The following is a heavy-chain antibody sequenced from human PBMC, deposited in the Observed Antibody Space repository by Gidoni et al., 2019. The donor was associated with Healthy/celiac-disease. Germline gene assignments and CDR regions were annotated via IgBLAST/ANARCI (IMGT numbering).Heavy chain of an antibody. Sequence: EVQLVESGGGLVQPGRALRLSCTASGFTFGDYAMSWVLPAPGKGLAWVGFIRSKAYGGTTEYASSVKVRFTISIDDSKSIASLQMNSLKPEDTAVYYCTREWDGYPYLYWGQGTLVTVSS. J-gene: IGHJ4*02. D-gene: IGHD5-18*01. CDR2: IRSKAYGGTT. V-gene: IGHV3-49*04. CDR1: GFTFGDYA. CDR3: TREWDGYPYLY.